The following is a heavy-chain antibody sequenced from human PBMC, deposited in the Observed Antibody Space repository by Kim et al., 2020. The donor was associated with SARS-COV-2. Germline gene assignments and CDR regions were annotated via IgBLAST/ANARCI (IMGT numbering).Heavy chain of an antibody. J-gene: IGHJ6*03. D-gene: IGHD2-2*01. Sequence: SETLSLTCAVYGGSFSGYYWSWIRQPPGKGLEWIGEINHSGSTNYNPSLKSRVTISVDTSKNQFSLKLSSVTAADTAVYYCARARRRVVPAGRGHYMDVWGKGTTVTVSS. V-gene: IGHV4-34*01. CDR2: INHSGST. CDR1: GGSFSGYY. CDR3: ARARRRVVPAGRGHYMDV.